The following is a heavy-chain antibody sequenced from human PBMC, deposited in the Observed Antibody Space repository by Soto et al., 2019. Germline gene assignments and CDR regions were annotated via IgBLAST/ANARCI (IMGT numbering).Heavy chain of an antibody. CDR2: FSGSSGNT. D-gene: IGHD1-1*01. CDR3: ARWNGYGDS. V-gene: IGHV3-23*01. Sequence: EVQLLESGGSLAQPGGSLRLSCAASGFSISTYGVTWVRQAPGKGLEWVSGFSGSSGNTYYADSVKGRFTISRDNSKNTVYLQMNSLRAEDTAVYYCARWNGYGDSWGQGTLVTVSS. CDR1: GFSISTYG. J-gene: IGHJ4*02.